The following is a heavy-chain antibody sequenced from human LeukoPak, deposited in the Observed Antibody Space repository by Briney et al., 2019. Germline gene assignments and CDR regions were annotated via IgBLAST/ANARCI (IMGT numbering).Heavy chain of an antibody. J-gene: IGHJ5*02. CDR1: GGSISSYY. Sequence: SETLSLTCTVSGGSISSYYWSWIRQPPGKGLEWIGYIYYSGSTNYNPSLKSRVTISVDTSKNQFSLKLSSVTAADTAVYYCAKFSIVVVPAAPRWFDPWGQGTLVTVSS. D-gene: IGHD2-2*01. CDR2: IYYSGST. V-gene: IGHV4-59*08. CDR3: AKFSIVVVPAAPRWFDP.